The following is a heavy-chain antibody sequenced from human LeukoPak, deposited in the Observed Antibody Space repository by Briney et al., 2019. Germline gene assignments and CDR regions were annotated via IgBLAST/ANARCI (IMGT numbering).Heavy chain of an antibody. Sequence: ASVKVSCKASGGTFGSYAISWVRQAPGQGLEWMGRIIPILGTANYAQKFQGRVTITTDESTSTAYMELSSLRSEDTAVYYCARGYIVVVPAAMAGGAFDIWGQGTMVTVSS. V-gene: IGHV1-69*11. CDR3: ARGYIVVVPAAMAGGAFDI. J-gene: IGHJ3*02. D-gene: IGHD2-2*01. CDR2: IIPILGTA. CDR1: GGTFGSYA.